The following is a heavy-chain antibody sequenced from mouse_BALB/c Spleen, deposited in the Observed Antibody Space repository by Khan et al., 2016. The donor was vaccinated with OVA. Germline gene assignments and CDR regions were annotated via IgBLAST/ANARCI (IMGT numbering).Heavy chain of an antibody. J-gene: IGHJ4*01. V-gene: IGHV9-3-1*01. Sequence: QIQLVQSGPELKKPGETVKISCKASGYTFTNYGMYWVKQAPGKGLKWMGWINTYTGEPTHADDFKGRFAFSLETSASTAYLQLNNLNTEDTATYFCARPPYFSYVMVYWGQGTSVTVSS. CDR2: INTYTGEP. CDR3: ARPPYFSYVMVY. D-gene: IGHD2-10*01. CDR1: GYTFTNYG.